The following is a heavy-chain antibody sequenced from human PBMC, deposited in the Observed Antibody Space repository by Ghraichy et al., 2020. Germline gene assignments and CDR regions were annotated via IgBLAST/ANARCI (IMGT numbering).Heavy chain of an antibody. D-gene: IGHD2-2*02. CDR1: GFTLSNYA. CDR2: ISGSGEGS. Sequence: GGSLRLSCIASGFTLSNYAMTWVRKAPGKGLEWVAGISGSGEGSDYADAVRGRFIISRDNSKNTVTRQMNGLGVEDTAIYYCVKDLRGYTKYFAMDVCGQGTPLTVSS. V-gene: IGHV3-23*01. CDR3: VKDLRGYTKYFAMDV. J-gene: IGHJ6*02.